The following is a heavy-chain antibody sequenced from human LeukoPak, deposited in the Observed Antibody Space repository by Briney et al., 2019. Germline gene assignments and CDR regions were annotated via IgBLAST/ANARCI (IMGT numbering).Heavy chain of an antibody. D-gene: IGHD6-13*01. CDR2: IYSGGST. CDR3: ARYAAAAGPRYYYYYYMDV. CDR1: GFTFSSNY. V-gene: IGHV3-53*01. J-gene: IGHJ6*03. Sequence: GGSLRLSCAASGFTFSSNYMSWVRQAPGKGLEWVSVIYSGGSTYYADSVKGRFTISRDNSKNTLYLQMNSLRAEDTAVYYCARYAAAAGPRYYYYYYMDVWGKGTTVTVSS.